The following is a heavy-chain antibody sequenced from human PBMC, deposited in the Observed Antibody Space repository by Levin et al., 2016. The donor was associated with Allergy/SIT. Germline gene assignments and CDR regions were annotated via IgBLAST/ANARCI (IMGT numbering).Heavy chain of an antibody. CDR2: ISGDGGST. Sequence: WIRQPPGKGLEWVSLISGDGGSTYYADSVKGRFTISRDNSKNSLYLQMNSLRTEDTALYYCATGELELPLNWGQGTLVTVSS. D-gene: IGHD1-7*01. J-gene: IGHJ4*02. CDR3: ATGELELPLN. V-gene: IGHV3-43*02.